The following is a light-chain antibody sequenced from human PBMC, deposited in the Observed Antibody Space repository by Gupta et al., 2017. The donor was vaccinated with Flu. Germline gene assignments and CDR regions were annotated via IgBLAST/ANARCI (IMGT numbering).Light chain of an antibody. CDR1: SSDVGNYNL. J-gene: IGLJ2*01. CDR3: CSYAGSSTVVI. V-gene: IGLV2-23*03. Sequence: SALPQPASVSGSPDQSITISCPGTSSDVGNYNLVSWYQHHPGRAPQLMISEGSKRPSGVSNRFSGSKSGNTASLTISGLQAEDEADYYCCSYAGSSTVVIFGGGTKLTVL. CDR2: EGS.